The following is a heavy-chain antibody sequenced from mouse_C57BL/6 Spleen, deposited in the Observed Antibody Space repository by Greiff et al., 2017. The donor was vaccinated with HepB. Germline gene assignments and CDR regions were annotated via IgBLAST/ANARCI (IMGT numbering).Heavy chain of an antibody. CDR1: GYTFTSYW. V-gene: IGHV1-55*01. D-gene: IGHD1-1*01. CDR2: IYPGSGST. Sequence: QVQLQQPGAELVKPGASVKMSCKASGYTFTSYWITWVKQRPGQGLEWIGDIYPGSGSTNYNEKFKSKATLTVDTSSSTAYMQLSSLTSEDSAVYYCAREGVTVGAMDYWGQGTSVTVSS. CDR3: AREGVTVGAMDY. J-gene: IGHJ4*01.